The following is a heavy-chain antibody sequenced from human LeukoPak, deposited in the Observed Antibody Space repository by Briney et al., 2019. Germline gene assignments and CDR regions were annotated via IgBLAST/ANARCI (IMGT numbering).Heavy chain of an antibody. J-gene: IGHJ4*02. V-gene: IGHV3-30*18. CDR1: GFTFSSYG. CDR2: IPYDGSNK. CDR3: AKDRGDY. Sequence: GGSLRLSCAASGFTFSSYGMHWVRQAPGKGLEWVAVIPYDGSNKYYADSVKGRFTISRDNSKNTLYLQMNSLRAEDTAVYYCAKDRGDYWGQGTLVTVSS.